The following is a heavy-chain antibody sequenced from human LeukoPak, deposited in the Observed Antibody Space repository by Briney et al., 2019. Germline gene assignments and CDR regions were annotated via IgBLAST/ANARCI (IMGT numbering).Heavy chain of an antibody. J-gene: IGHJ4*02. V-gene: IGHV1-8*01. D-gene: IGHD2-2*01. Sequence: ASVKVSCKASGYTFTSYDINWVRQATGQGLEWMGWMNPNSGNTGYAQKFQGRVTMTRNTSISTAYMELSRLRSDDTAVYYCARDSVPYCSSTSCYSENFDYWGQGTLVTVSS. CDR2: MNPNSGNT. CDR3: ARDSVPYCSSTSCYSENFDY. CDR1: GYTFTSYD.